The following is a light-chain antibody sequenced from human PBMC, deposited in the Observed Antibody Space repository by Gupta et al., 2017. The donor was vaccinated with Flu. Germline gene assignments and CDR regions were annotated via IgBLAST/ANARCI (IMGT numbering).Light chain of an antibody. CDR3: AALDDSLNWVV. CDR1: SSNHGRNN. CDR2: SNN. J-gene: IGLJ2*01. Sequence: SSSNHGRNNVKWYQPVPGTAPKPLIYSNNQPASGGPDRFSGSKSCTSASLAISGLQSEDEADYFCAALDDSLNWVVFGGGTQLTVL. V-gene: IGLV1-44*01.